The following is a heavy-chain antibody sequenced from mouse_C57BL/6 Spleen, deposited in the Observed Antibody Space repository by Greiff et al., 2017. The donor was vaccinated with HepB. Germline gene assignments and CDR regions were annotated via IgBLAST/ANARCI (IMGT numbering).Heavy chain of an antibody. CDR1: GFTFSSYG. CDR3: ARHEDYDYDWYFDV. D-gene: IGHD2-4*01. CDR2: ISSGGSYT. V-gene: IGHV5-6*01. Sequence: EVQRVESGGDLVKPGGSLKLSCAASGFTFSSYGMSWVRQTPDKRLEWVATISSGGSYTYYPDSVKGRFTISRDNAKNTLYLQMSSLKSEDTAMYYCARHEDYDYDWYFDVWGTGTTVTVSS. J-gene: IGHJ1*03.